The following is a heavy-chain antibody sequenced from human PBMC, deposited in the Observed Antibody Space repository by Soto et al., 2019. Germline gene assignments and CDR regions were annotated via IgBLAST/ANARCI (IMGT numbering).Heavy chain of an antibody. CDR2: ISAYNGNT. V-gene: IGHV1-18*01. CDR1: GYTFTSYG. CDR3: ALDGARYCSGGSCYGWSFDL. J-gene: IGHJ2*01. Sequence: QVQLVQSGAEVKKPGASVKVSCKASGYTFTSYGISWVRQAPGQGLEWMGWISAYNGNTNYAQKLQGSVTMTTDTSTSTAYIELRSLRSDDTAVYYCALDGARYCSGGSCYGWSFDLWRRGTLVTVSS. D-gene: IGHD2-15*01.